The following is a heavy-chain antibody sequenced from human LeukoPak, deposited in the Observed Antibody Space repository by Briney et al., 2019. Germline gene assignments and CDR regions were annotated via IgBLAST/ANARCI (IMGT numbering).Heavy chain of an antibody. Sequence: SETLSLTCAVYGGSFSGHYWSWIRQPPGKGLEWIGEIDHSGSTNYNPSLKSRVTISVDTSKNQFSLKLSSVTAADTAVYYCARETYDIVVVPAPGWFDPWGQGTLVTVSS. D-gene: IGHD2-2*01. CDR3: ARETYDIVVVPAPGWFDP. V-gene: IGHV4-34*01. J-gene: IGHJ5*02. CDR2: IDHSGST. CDR1: GGSFSGHY.